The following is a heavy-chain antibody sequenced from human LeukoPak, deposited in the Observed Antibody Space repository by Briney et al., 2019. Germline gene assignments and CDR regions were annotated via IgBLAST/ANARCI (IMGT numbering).Heavy chain of an antibody. V-gene: IGHV3-48*03. D-gene: IGHD3-9*01. J-gene: IGHJ4*02. CDR1: GFTFSSYE. CDR2: ISSSGSTI. Sequence: GGSLRLSCAASGFTFSSYEMNWVRQAPGKGLEWVSYISSSGSTIYYADSVKGRFTISRDNAKNSLYLQMNSLRAEDTAVYYCARRGGGLRYFDWLLYWGYWGQGTLVTVSS. CDR3: ARRGGGLRYFDWLLYWGY.